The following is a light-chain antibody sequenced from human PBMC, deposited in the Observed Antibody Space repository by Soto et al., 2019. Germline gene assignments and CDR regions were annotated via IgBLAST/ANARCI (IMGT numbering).Light chain of an antibody. J-gene: IGLJ2*01. V-gene: IGLV1-47*02. CDR3: AAWDDSLSGLV. Sequence: QAVVTQPPSASGTPGQRVTISCSGSSSNIGSNYVYWYQQLPGTAPKLLIYNNNQRPSGVPDRFSGSKSGTSASLAISGLRSDDEADYYCAAWDDSLSGLVFGGGTKLTVL. CDR2: NNN. CDR1: SSNIGSNY.